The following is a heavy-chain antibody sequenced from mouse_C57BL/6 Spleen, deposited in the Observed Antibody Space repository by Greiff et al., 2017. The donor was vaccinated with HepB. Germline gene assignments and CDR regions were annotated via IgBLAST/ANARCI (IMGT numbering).Heavy chain of an antibody. D-gene: IGHD1-1*01. CDR2: ISDGGSYT. CDR3: AREFITTEGFAY. J-gene: IGHJ3*01. Sequence: EVQLVESGGGLVKPGGSLKLSCAASGFTFSSYAMSWVRQTPEKRLEWVATISDGGSYTYYPDNVKGRFTISRDNAKNNLYLQMSHLKSEDTAMYYCAREFITTEGFAYWGQGTLVTVSA. CDR1: GFTFSSYA. V-gene: IGHV5-4*01.